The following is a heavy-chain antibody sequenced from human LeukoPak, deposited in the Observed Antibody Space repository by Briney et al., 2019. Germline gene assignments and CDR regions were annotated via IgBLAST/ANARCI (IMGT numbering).Heavy chain of an antibody. CDR2: IKQDGSDK. CDR1: GFTFTKYW. Sequence: GGSLRLSCAASGFTFTKYWMTWVRQAPGKGLEWVGNIKQDGSDKNYMDSVKGRFTISRDNTKNSVYLQMNSLRAEDTAVYYCAREDSYYYGSGSYPFDYWGQGTLVTVSS. J-gene: IGHJ4*02. V-gene: IGHV3-7*01. CDR3: AREDSYYYGSGSYPFDY. D-gene: IGHD3-10*01.